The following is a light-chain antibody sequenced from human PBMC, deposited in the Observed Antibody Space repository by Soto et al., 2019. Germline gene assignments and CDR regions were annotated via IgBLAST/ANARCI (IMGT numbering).Light chain of an antibody. CDR1: SSDVGAYNY. J-gene: IGLJ1*01. Sequence: QSALTQPASVSGSPGQSITISCTGTSSDVGAYNYDSWYQQYPGEAPKVIIYDVSHRPAGVSNRFSGSKSGNTASLTISGLQTQDEADYFCRSYTTATTYVFGAGRKVTV. CDR3: RSYTTATTYV. V-gene: IGLV2-14*01. CDR2: DVS.